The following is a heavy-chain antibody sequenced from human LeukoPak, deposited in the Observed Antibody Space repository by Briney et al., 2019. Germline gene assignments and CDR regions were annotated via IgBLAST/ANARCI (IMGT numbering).Heavy chain of an antibody. CDR2: IYYSGST. Sequence: PSETLSLTCTVSGGSISSYYWSWIRQPPGKGLEWIGYIYYSGSTYYNPSLKSRVTISVDTSKNQFSLKLSSVTAADTAVYYCARDRPDCSSTSCYRGAYYYYGMDVWGQGTTVTVSS. CDR3: ARDRPDCSSTSCYRGAYYYYGMDV. J-gene: IGHJ6*02. CDR1: GGSISSYY. D-gene: IGHD2-2*01. V-gene: IGHV4-59*12.